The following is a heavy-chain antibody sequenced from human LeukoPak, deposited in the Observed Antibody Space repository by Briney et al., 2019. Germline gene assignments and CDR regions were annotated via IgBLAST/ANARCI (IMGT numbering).Heavy chain of an antibody. Sequence: PSETLSLTCTVSGGSISSSSYYWGWTRQPPGKGLEWIGSIYYSGSTYYNPSLKSRVTISVDTSKNQFSLKLSSVTAADTAVYYCASYYYGSGSWSQGTLVTVSS. D-gene: IGHD3-10*01. V-gene: IGHV4-39*01. J-gene: IGHJ4*02. CDR1: GGSISSSSYY. CDR2: IYYSGST. CDR3: ASYYYGSGS.